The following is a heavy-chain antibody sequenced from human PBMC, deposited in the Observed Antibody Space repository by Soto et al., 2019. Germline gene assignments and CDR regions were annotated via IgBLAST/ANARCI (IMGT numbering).Heavy chain of an antibody. CDR3: AKDSYWEYYYDSSGYPKVVDY. CDR1: GFTFSSYA. V-gene: IGHV3-23*01. Sequence: PGGSLRLSCAASGFTFSSYAMSWVRPAPGKGLEWVSAISGSGGSTYYADSVKGRFTISRDNSKNTLYLQMNSLRAEDTAVYYCAKDSYWEYYYDSSGYPKVVDYWGQGTLVTVSS. CDR2: ISGSGGST. D-gene: IGHD3-22*01. J-gene: IGHJ4*02.